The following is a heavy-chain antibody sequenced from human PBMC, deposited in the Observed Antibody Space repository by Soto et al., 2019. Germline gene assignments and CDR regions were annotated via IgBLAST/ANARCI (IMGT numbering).Heavy chain of an antibody. CDR1: GYTFTSYD. V-gene: IGHV1-8*01. D-gene: IGHD3-16*01. J-gene: IGHJ6*02. CDR3: ASEGVRGMDV. CDR2: MNPNSGNT. Sequence: QVQLVQSGAEVKKPGASVKVSCKASGYTFTSYDINWVRQATGQGREGMGWMNPNSGNTAYAQKYQGRITMTRTSPISTAYMELRSLRSQSTAVYSCASEGVRGMDVWGQGTTVTVSS.